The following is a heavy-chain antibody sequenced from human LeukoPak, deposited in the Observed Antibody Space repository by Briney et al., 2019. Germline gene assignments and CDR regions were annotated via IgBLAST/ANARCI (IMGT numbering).Heavy chain of an antibody. D-gene: IGHD5-18*01. CDR1: GFTLGGHD. V-gene: IGHV3-13*01. J-gene: IGHJ4*02. CDR2: VSAGHHA. CDR3: VREARGYHYTYFDY. Sequence: GGSLRLSCTASGFTLGGHDMHWVRQTTGDGLEWVAAVSAGHHAFYVGSVKGRFTVSREDAKNSLYPQMNSLRAGDTAVYYCVREARGYHYTYFDYWGQGSLVTVSS.